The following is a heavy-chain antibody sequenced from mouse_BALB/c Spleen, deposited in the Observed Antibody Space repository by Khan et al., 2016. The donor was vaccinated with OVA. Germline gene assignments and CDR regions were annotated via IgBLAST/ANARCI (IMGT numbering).Heavy chain of an antibody. D-gene: IGHD2-10*01. CDR3: ARQTYYYYYGMDY. V-gene: IGHV2-6-1*01. CDR2: IWSDGST. J-gene: IGHJ4*01. Sequence: QVQLKESGPGLVAPSQSLSITCTISGFSLTSYGVHWLRQPPGKGLEWLVVIWSDGSTAYNSALKSRLNISKDNSKSQVFLKVNSLQTDDTAMYFCARQTYYYYYGMDYWGSRTSVTVSS. CDR1: GFSLTSYG.